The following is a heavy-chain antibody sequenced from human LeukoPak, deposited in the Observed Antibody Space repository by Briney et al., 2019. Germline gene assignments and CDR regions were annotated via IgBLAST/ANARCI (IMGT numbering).Heavy chain of an antibody. J-gene: IGHJ5*02. D-gene: IGHD6-13*01. CDR3: AKDHPPGIAAATRLNWFDP. CDR2: ISGSGGST. CDR1: GFTFSSYA. Sequence: GGSLRLSCAASGFTFSSYAMSWVRQAPGKGLEWVSAISGSGGSTYYADSVKGRFTISRDNSKNTLYLQMNSLRAEDTAVYYCAKDHPPGIAAATRLNWFDPWGQGTLVTVSS. V-gene: IGHV3-23*01.